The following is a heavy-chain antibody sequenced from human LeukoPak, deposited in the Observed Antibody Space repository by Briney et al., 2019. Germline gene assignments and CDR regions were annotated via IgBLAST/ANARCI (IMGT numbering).Heavy chain of an antibody. CDR2: ISGSGGST. D-gene: IGHD2-21*02. V-gene: IGHV3-23*01. CDR1: GFTFSSYA. Sequence: GGSLRLSCAASGFTFSSYAMSWVRQAPGKGLEWVSAISGSGGSTYYADSVKGRFTISRDNSKNTLYLQMNSLRAEDTAVYYCAKGGDHGYYYYYMDVWGKGTTVTVSS. CDR3: AKGGDHGYYYYYMDV. J-gene: IGHJ6*03.